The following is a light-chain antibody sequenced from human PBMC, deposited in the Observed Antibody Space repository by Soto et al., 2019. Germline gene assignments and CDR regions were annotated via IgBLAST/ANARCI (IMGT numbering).Light chain of an antibody. CDR2: DVS. V-gene: IGLV2-14*01. CDR1: SSDVGGYNY. CDR3: NSYTTSSTYV. Sequence: QSALTQPASVSGSPGQSITISCTGTSSDVGGYNYVSWYQQHPGKAPKLMIYDVSNRPSGVSNRFSGSKSGNTASLTISGLQEEDEADYYCNSYTTSSTYVFGTGTKVTGL. J-gene: IGLJ1*01.